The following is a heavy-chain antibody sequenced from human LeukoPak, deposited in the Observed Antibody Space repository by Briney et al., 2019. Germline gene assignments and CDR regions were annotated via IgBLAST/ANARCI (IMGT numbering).Heavy chain of an antibody. J-gene: IGHJ5*02. D-gene: IGHD6-13*01. CDR3: ARSIAAAGYKYNWFDP. V-gene: IGHV4-34*01. Sequence: SETLSLTCAVYGGSFSGYYWSWIRQPPGKGLEWIGEIKHSGSTNYNPSLKSRVTISVDTSKNQFSLKLSSVTAADTAVYYCARSIAAAGYKYNWFDPWGQGTLVTVSS. CDR2: IKHSGST. CDR1: GGSFSGYY.